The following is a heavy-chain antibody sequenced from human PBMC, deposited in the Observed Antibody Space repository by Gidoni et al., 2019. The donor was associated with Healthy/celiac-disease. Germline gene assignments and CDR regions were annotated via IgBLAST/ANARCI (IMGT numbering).Heavy chain of an antibody. D-gene: IGHD5-18*01. V-gene: IGHV3-23*01. Sequence: EEQMLASGGGLVQTGGSLRFSCAASGFTFSSYAMSWVREALGKGLEWFSAISGSGGSTYYADSVKGRFTISRDNSKNTLYLQMNSLRAEDTAVDFCAKDGADSYGYDPVIDYWGQGTLVTVSP. CDR3: AKDGADSYGYDPVIDY. CDR1: GFTFSSYA. CDR2: ISGSGGST. J-gene: IGHJ4*02.